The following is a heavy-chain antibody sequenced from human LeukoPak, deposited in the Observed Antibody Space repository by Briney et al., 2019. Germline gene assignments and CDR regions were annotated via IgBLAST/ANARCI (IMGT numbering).Heavy chain of an antibody. D-gene: IGHD3-22*01. Sequence: GGSLRLSCAASGFTLSSYSMNWVRQAPGKGLEWVSSISSSSSYIYYADSVKGRFTISRDNAKNSLFLQMNSLRAEDTAVYYCARDALYYDGTGYHHYFDKWGQGTLVTVSS. CDR1: GFTLSSYS. V-gene: IGHV3-21*01. CDR2: ISSSSSYI. J-gene: IGHJ4*02. CDR3: ARDALYYDGTGYHHYFDK.